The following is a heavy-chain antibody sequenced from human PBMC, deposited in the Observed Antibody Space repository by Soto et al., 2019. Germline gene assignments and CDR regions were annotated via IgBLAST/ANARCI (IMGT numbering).Heavy chain of an antibody. CDR2: IYYSGST. D-gene: IGHD1-7*01. CDR1: GGSISSSSYY. CDR3: ARLSQSTGTNDY. J-gene: IGHJ4*02. V-gene: IGHV4-39*01. Sequence: PSETLSLTCTVSGGSISSSSYYWGWIRQPPGKGLEWIGSIYYSGSTYYNPSLKSRVTISVDTSKNQFSLKLSSVTAADTAVYYCARLSQSTGTNDYWGQGTLVTVSS.